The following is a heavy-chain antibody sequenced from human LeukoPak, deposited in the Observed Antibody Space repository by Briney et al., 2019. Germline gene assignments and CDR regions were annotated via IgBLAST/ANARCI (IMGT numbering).Heavy chain of an antibody. CDR1: GGSISSSSYY. D-gene: IGHD1-26*01. CDR2: IYYSGST. V-gene: IGHV4-39*01. J-gene: IGHJ4*02. Sequence: PSETLSLTCTVSGGSISSSSYYWGWIRQPPGKGLEWIGSIYYSGSTYYNPSLKSRVTISVDTSKNQFSLKLSSVTAADTAVYYCARRRHSGSYLIDYWGQGTLVTVSS. CDR3: ARRRHSGSYLIDY.